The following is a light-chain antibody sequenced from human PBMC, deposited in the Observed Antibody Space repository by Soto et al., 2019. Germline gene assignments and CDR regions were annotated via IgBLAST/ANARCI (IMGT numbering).Light chain of an antibody. CDR1: QSIXGR. CDR3: HQYQNVTRT. J-gene: IGKJ1*01. V-gene: IGKV1-5*03. Sequence: IQLTQSPSTLSASVGDRVTITCRASQSIXGRFAWYQQKPGQAPNVLTDKASTLERGGPSRLSGSGSGTEFTLTVSSLQPDDFANYYCHQYQNVTRTFGQGTKVDIK. CDR2: KAS.